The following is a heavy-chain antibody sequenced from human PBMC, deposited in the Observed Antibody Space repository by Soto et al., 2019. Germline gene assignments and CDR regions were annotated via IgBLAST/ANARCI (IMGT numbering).Heavy chain of an antibody. CDR3: ARRGAVAGLHY. D-gene: IGHD6-19*01. J-gene: IGHJ4*02. CDR1: GFTVSSYW. V-gene: IGHV3-74*01. CDR2: INSDGSSK. Sequence: EVQLVESGGGLVQPGGSLRVSCAASGFTVSSYWMHWVRQAPGKGLVWVSRINSDGSSKSYAASVPGRFPISRDNVKNTLYVPMNSPGDDDTAIYYCARRGAVAGLHYWGQGTLVTVSS.